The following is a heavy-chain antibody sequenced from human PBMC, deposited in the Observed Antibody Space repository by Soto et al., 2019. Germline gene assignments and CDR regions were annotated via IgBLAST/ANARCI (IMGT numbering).Heavy chain of an antibody. V-gene: IGHV3-64D*06. CDR2: ISSNGGST. CDR1: GFTFSSYA. Sequence: EVQLVESGGGLVQPGGSLRLSCSASGFTFSSYAMHWVRQAPGKGLEYVSAISSNGGSTYYADSVKGRFTISRDNSKNTLYLQMSSLRAEDTAVYYCVNPKGSSSPYYFDYWGQGTLVTVSS. D-gene: IGHD6-13*01. J-gene: IGHJ4*02. CDR3: VNPKGSSSPYYFDY.